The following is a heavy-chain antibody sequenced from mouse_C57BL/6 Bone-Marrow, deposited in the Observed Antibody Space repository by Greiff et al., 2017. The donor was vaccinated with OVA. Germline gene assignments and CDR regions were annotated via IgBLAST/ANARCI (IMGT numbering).Heavy chain of an antibody. Sequence: EVKLMESGGGLVQPGGSLKLSCAASGFTFSDYYMYWVRQTPEKRLEWVAYISNGGGSTYYPDTVKGRFTISRDNAKNTLYLQMSRLKSEDTDMYYCARHGYYYGSSLEYWGQGTTLTVSS. J-gene: IGHJ2*01. D-gene: IGHD1-1*01. CDR1: GFTFSDYY. V-gene: IGHV5-12*01. CDR3: ARHGYYYGSSLEY. CDR2: ISNGGGST.